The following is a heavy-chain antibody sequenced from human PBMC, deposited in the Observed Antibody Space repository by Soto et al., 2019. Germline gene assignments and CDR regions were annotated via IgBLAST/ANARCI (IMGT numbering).Heavy chain of an antibody. CDR1: GYSFNTYA. CDR2: INAANGNT. CDR3: ARDEAQTGTTRARAGPPHGMDV. D-gene: IGHD1-1*01. V-gene: IGHV1-3*01. Sequence: GASVKVSCKASGYSFNTYALHWVRQAPGQRLEWMGWINAANGNTKYSQKFQGRVSITRDTSASTVYMELSSLRSEDTAVYYCARDEAQTGTTRARAGPPHGMDVWGQGTTVTVSS. J-gene: IGHJ6*02.